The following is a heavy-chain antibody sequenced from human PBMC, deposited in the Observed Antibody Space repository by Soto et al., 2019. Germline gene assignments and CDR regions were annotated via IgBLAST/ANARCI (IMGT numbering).Heavy chain of an antibody. CDR2: ISGSGGNT. Sequence: EVQVLESGGGLVQSGGSLRLSCAASGFTFSSYAMSWVRQAPGKGLEWVSAISGSGGNTYYAASLKGRFTISRDNSKNSKYMQKNRLRAEDTDEYYCEKLPRYCSARSCYGGYFDYWGQGALVTVSS. CDR1: GFTFSSYA. CDR3: EKLPRYCSARSCYGGYFDY. D-gene: IGHD2-15*01. J-gene: IGHJ4*02. V-gene: IGHV3-23*01.